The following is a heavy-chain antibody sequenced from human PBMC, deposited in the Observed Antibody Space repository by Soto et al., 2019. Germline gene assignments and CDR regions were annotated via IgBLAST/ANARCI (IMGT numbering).Heavy chain of an antibody. Sequence: QVQLVQSGAEVKKPGASVNVSCKASGYTFTNYGISWVRQAPGQGLEWMGWISAYNGNTNYIQKLQGRVTMTTDTSTSTAYMELRSLSSDDTAVYYSARDMYSSNSYYSYGMDVWGQGTTVTVSS. CDR2: ISAYNGNT. D-gene: IGHD6-13*01. V-gene: IGHV1-18*01. CDR3: ARDMYSSNSYYSYGMDV. J-gene: IGHJ6*02. CDR1: GYTFTNYG.